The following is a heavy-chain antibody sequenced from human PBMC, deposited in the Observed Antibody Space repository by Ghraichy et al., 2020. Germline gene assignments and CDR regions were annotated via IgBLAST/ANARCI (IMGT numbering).Heavy chain of an antibody. CDR1: GGSISNYY. J-gene: IGHJ6*03. V-gene: IGHV4-59*01. CDR3: AGHKARSLKSGYYYYMDV. D-gene: IGHD3-10*01. CDR2: IYYRGST. Sequence: SETLSLTCTVSGGSISNYYWSWIRQSPGKTLEYIGHIYYRGSTDYSPSLKSRVARSVDPSKNQFSLQLISVTAADTAVYYWAGHKARSLKSGYYYYMDVWGKGTTVTVSS.